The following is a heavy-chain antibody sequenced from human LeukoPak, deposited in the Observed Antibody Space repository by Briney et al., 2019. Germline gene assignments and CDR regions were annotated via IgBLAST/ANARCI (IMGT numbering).Heavy chain of an antibody. V-gene: IGHV6-1*01. Sequence: SQTLSLTCAISGDSVSSNSAAWNWIRQSPSRGLEWLGRTYYRSKWYNDYAVSVKSRMTINPDTSKNQFSLQLNSVTPEDTAVYYCARDRYYYDSSGYYYVDYWGQGTLVTVSS. CDR2: TYYRSKWYN. D-gene: IGHD3-22*01. CDR3: ARDRYYYDSSGYYYVDY. CDR1: GDSVSSNSAA. J-gene: IGHJ4*02.